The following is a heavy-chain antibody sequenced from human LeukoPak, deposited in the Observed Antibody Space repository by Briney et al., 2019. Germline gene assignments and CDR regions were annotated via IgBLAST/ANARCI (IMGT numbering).Heavy chain of an antibody. Sequence: GASVKVSCKASGYTFTGYYMHWVRQAPGQGLEWMGWINPNSGGTNYAQKFQGRVTMTRDTSISTAYMELSRLRSDDTAVYYCAGDSGGIAVAQSGYWGQGTLVTVSS. CDR3: AGDSGGIAVAQSGY. V-gene: IGHV1-2*02. D-gene: IGHD6-19*01. CDR1: GYTFTGYY. CDR2: INPNSGGT. J-gene: IGHJ4*02.